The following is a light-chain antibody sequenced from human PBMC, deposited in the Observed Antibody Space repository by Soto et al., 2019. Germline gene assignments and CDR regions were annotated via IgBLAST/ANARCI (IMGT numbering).Light chain of an antibody. CDR2: RNN. CDR3: AAWDDSLSGRV. CDR1: SSNVESNF. J-gene: IGLJ3*02. V-gene: IGLV1-47*01. Sequence: QSVLTQPPSASGAPGQRVTISCSGSSSNVESNFVNWYQQLPGTAPKLLIYRNNQRPSGVPDRFSGSKSGTSASLAISGLRSEDEADYYCAAWDDSLSGRVFGGGTKLTVL.